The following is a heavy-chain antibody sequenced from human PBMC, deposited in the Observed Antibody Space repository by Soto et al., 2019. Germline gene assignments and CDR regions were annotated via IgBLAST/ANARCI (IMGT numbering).Heavy chain of an antibody. CDR1: GGSISSGGYY. V-gene: IGHV4-31*03. D-gene: IGHD3-22*01. Sequence: QVQLQESGAGLVKPSQTLSLTCTVSGGSISSGGYYWSWIRQHPGKGLERIGYTYYSGSTYYNPSLKSRVTISVDTSKNQFSLKLSSVTAADTSVYYCARDFTQLYYCDSSGGFDIWGQGTMVTVSS. CDR2: TYYSGST. J-gene: IGHJ3*02. CDR3: ARDFTQLYYCDSSGGFDI.